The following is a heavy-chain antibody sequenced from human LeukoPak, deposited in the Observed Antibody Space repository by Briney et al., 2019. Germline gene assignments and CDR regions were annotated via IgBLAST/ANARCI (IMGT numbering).Heavy chain of an antibody. CDR2: IGVADDT. CDR3: ARGSGSHFDY. V-gene: IGHV3-13*04. CDR1: GFTFSNYD. J-gene: IGHJ4*02. D-gene: IGHD1-26*01. Sequence: GGSLRLSCAASGFTFSNYDMFWVRQATGKGLEWVSTIGVADDTYYPGSVRGRFTISRENAKNSLYLQMNSLRAGDTAVYYCARGSGSHFDYWGQGTLITVSS.